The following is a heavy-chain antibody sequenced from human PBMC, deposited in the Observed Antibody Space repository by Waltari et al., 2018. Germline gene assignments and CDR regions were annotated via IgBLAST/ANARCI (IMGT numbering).Heavy chain of an antibody. CDR2: LYYSGST. Sequence: QLQLQESGPGLVKPSETLSLTCTVSGGSISSSSYYWGWIRQPPGKGLEWVGILYYSGSTYYNPSLKSRVTISGDTSKNQFSLKLSSVTASDTAVYYCARRDYDILTGYYGGPDYWGQGTLVTVSS. V-gene: IGHV4-39*01. CDR3: ARRDYDILTGYYGGPDY. D-gene: IGHD3-9*01. CDR1: GGSISSSSYY. J-gene: IGHJ4*02.